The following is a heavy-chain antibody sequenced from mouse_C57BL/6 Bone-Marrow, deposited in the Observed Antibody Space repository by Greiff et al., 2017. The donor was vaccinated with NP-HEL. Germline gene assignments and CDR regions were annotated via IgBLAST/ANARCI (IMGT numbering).Heavy chain of an antibody. CDR2: ISSGSSTI. CDR3: ARRYRGLYYYAMDY. Sequence: EVHLVESGGGLVKPGGSLKLSCAASGFTFSDYGMHWVRQAPEKGLEWVAYISSGSSTIYYADTVKGSFTISRDNANNTLFMQMTSLRSEDTAMYYCARRYRGLYYYAMDYWGQGTSVTVSS. CDR1: GFTFSDYG. J-gene: IGHJ4*01. D-gene: IGHD2-12*01. V-gene: IGHV5-17*01.